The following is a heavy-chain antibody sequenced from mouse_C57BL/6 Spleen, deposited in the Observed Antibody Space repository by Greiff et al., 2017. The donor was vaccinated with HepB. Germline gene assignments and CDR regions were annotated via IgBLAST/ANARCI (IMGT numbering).Heavy chain of an antibody. J-gene: IGHJ4*01. CDR2: INPYNGGT. Sequence: EVQLQQSGPVLVQPGASVKMSCKASGYTFPDYYLNWVKQSHGKSLEWIGVINPYNGGTSYNQKFKGKATLTVDKSSSTAYMELNSLTSEDSAVYDCARDSSGYAMDCWGQGTSVTVSS. V-gene: IGHV1-19*01. CDR1: GYTFPDYY. D-gene: IGHD3-2*02. CDR3: ARDSSGYAMDC.